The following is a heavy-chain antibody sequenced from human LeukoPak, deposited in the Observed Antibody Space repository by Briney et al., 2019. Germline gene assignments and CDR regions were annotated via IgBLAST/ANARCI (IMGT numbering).Heavy chain of an antibody. J-gene: IGHJ4*02. Sequence: SQTLSLTCTVSGGSISSGGYYWSWIRQHPGKGLEWIGYIYYSGSTYYNPSLKSRVTISVDTSKNQLSLKLSSVTAADTAVYYCARVVKVGRGGYTYYFDYWGQGTLVTVSS. CDR3: ARVVKVGRGGYTYYFDY. CDR2: IYYSGST. V-gene: IGHV4-31*03. CDR1: GGSISSGGYY. D-gene: IGHD5-24*01.